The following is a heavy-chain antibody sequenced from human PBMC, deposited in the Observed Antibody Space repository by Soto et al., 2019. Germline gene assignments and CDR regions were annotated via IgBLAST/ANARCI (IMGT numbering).Heavy chain of an antibody. V-gene: IGHV3-48*03. CDR1: GFAFSNYE. CDR2: ISLSGSTI. Sequence: PGGSLRLSCAASGFAFSNYEMNWVRQAPGKGLEWVSYISLSGSTIYYADSVKGRFTISRDDAKDSLYLEMDSLGADDTAVYYCARESFSASPNFFDYWGQGTLVTVSS. D-gene: IGHD1-26*01. CDR3: ARESFSASPNFFDY. J-gene: IGHJ4*02.